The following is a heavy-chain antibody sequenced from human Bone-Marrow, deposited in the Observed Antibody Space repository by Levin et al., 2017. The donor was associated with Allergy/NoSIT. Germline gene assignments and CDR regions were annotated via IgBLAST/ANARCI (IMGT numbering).Heavy chain of an antibody. Sequence: TGGSLRLSCVASEFTLSTYTINWVRQAPGKGLEWVSSISADGTYIYYAESVKRRFTISRDNANNSLSMLMNSLGVEETAIYYCARGAADFWSAFYDGLGTNYAMDVWGQGTTVNVSS. CDR3: ARGAADFWSAFYDGLGTNYAMDV. V-gene: IGHV3-21*01. CDR1: EFTLSTYT. J-gene: IGHJ6*02. CDR2: ISADGTYI. D-gene: IGHD3-3*01.